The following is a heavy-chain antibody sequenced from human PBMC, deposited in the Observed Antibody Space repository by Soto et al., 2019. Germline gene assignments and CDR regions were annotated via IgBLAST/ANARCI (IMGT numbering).Heavy chain of an antibody. J-gene: IGHJ6*02. V-gene: IGHV3-23*01. CDR3: GAGAVAGTIVV. CDR1: GFTFSSYA. D-gene: IGHD6-19*01. Sequence: GGSLRLSCAASGFTFSSYAMSWVRQAPGRGLEWVSAISGSGGSTYYADSVKGRFTISRDNSKNTLYLQMNSLRAEDTAVYYCGAGAVAGTIVVWGQGTTVTVSS. CDR2: ISGSGGST.